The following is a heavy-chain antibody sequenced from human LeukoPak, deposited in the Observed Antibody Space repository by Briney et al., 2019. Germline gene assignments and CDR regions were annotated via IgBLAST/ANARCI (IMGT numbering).Heavy chain of an antibody. V-gene: IGHV3-74*01. J-gene: IGHJ4*02. Sequence: GGSLRLSCAASGFTFSSYLMHWVRHVPGKGLVWVSRINSDGSSTTYADSVKGRFTISRDNAKNTLYPQMNSLRVEDTAVYYCVREPQAGYYFDYWGQGTLVTVSS. CDR3: VREPQAGYYFDY. CDR1: GFTFSSYL. D-gene: IGHD1-14*01. CDR2: INSDGSST.